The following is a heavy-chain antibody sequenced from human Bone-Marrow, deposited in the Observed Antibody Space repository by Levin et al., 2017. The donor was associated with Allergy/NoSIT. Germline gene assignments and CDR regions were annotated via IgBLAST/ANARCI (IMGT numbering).Heavy chain of an antibody. J-gene: IGHJ6*02. CDR1: GFTVSSNY. CDR3: ASQQLVRGNLVYYYYGMDV. V-gene: IGHV3-66*04. D-gene: IGHD6-13*01. Sequence: GESLKISCAASGFTVSSNYMSWVRQAPGKGLEWVSVIYSGGSTYYADSVKGRFTISRDNSKNTLYLQMNSLRAEDTAVYYCASQQLVRGNLVYYYYGMDVWGQGTTVTVSS. CDR2: IYSGGST.